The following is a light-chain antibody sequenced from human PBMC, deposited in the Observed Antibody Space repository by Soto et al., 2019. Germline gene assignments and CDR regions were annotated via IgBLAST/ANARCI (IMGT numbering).Light chain of an antibody. J-gene: IGLJ1*01. Sequence: QSVLTQPPSASGSPGQSVTISCTGTNSDVGAYKFVSWYRQNPGKAPKLIIYDVTKRPTGVPDRFSGSKSGNTASLTVSGLQAEDEADYYCSSYAGNNNYVFGSGTKLTVL. V-gene: IGLV2-8*01. CDR3: SSYAGNNNYV. CDR1: NSDVGAYKF. CDR2: DVT.